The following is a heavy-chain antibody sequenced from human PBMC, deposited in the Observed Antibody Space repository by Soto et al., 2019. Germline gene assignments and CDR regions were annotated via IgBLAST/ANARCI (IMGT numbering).Heavy chain of an antibody. D-gene: IGHD4-17*01. Sequence: GGSLRLSWAASGFTFSSYAMSWVRQAPGKGLEWVSGISGIGGRTYYADSVKGRFTISIDNSRNTLSLQMNSLRAEDTAVYYCAKGGLYGDRNDYWGQGTLVTVSS. CDR1: GFTFSSYA. J-gene: IGHJ4*02. V-gene: IGHV3-23*01. CDR3: AKGGLYGDRNDY. CDR2: ISGIGGRT.